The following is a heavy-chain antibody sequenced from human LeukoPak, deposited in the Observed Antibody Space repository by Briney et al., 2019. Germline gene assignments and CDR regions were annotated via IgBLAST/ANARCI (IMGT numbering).Heavy chain of an antibody. V-gene: IGHV3-66*01. D-gene: IGHD1-26*01. CDR3: ARAGATKGY. CDR1: GFTFSTHP. CDR2: IYSGGST. Sequence: HPGGSLRLSCTASGFTFSTHPMSWVRQAPGKGLEWVSVIYSGGSTYYADSVKGRFTISRDNSKNTLYLQMNSLRAEDTAVYYCARAGATKGYWGQGTLVTVSS. J-gene: IGHJ4*02.